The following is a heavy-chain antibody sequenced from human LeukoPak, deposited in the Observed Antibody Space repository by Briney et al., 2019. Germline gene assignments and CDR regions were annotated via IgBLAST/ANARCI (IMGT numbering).Heavy chain of an antibody. D-gene: IGHD3-3*01. CDR3: ATHVLRFLEWFYFDY. CDR1: GFTVSSNY. V-gene: IGHV3-53*01. J-gene: IGHJ4*02. Sequence: GGSLRLSCAASGFTVSSNYMCWVRQAPGKGLEWVSVIYSGGSTYYADSVKGRFTISRDNSKNTLYLQMNSLRAEDTAVYYCATHVLRFLEWFYFDYWGQGTLVTVSS. CDR2: IYSGGST.